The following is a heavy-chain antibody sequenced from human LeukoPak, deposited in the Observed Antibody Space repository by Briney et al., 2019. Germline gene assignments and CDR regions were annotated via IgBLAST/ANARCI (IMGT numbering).Heavy chain of an antibody. V-gene: IGHV3-30*02. CDR1: GFTFSSYA. Sequence: GGSLRLSCAASGFTFSSYAMSWVRQAPGKGLEWVAFIRYDGSNKYYADSVKGRFTISRDNSKNTLYLQMNSLRAEDTAVYYCAKGRPTRYSSSWQEYFQHWGQGTLVTVSS. J-gene: IGHJ1*01. CDR3: AKGRPTRYSSSWQEYFQH. D-gene: IGHD6-13*01. CDR2: IRYDGSNK.